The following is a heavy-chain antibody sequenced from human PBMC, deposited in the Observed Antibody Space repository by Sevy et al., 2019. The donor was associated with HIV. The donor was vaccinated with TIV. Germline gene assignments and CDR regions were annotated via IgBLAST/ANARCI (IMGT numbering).Heavy chain of an antibody. D-gene: IGHD5-18*01. J-gene: IGHJ4*02. CDR1: GYTFTGYY. Sequence: ASVKVSCKASGYTFTGYYMHWVRQAPGQGLEWMGWINPNSGGTNYAQKFQGWVTRTRDTSIGTAYMELSRLRSDDTAVYYCARDGGDTSMTNFDYWGQGTLVTVSS. CDR2: INPNSGGT. V-gene: IGHV1-2*04. CDR3: ARDGGDTSMTNFDY.